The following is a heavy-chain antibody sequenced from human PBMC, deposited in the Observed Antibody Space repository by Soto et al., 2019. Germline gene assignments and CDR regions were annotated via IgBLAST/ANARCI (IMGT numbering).Heavy chain of an antibody. CDR1: GFTFTNYW. D-gene: IGHD3-10*01. CDR3: ARGGNWFVP. J-gene: IGHJ5*02. CDR2: IDQGGGEK. V-gene: IGHV3-7*05. Sequence: EVQLVESGGALVQPGGSLRLSCAASGFTFTNYWMAWVRQAPGKGLEWVAHIDQGGGEKYYVDSVKGRFTISRDNAKNSLYLKMNSLRAEDTALYYCARGGNWFVPWGQGTLVTVSS.